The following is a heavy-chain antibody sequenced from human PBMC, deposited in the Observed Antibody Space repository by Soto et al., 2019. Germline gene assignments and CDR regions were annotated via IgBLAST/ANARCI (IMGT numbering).Heavy chain of an antibody. J-gene: IGHJ1*01. CDR2: IIWNSGSI. D-gene: IGHD6-13*01. CDR1: GFTFDDYA. CDR3: AKDRWAAAAGTFQH. Sequence: EVQLVESGGGLVQPGRSLRLSCAASGFTFDDYAMHWVRQAPGKGLEWVSGIIWNSGSIGDADSVKGRFTISRDNAKNSLYLQMNSLRAEDTALYYCAKDRWAAAAGTFQHWGQGTLVTVFS. V-gene: IGHV3-9*01.